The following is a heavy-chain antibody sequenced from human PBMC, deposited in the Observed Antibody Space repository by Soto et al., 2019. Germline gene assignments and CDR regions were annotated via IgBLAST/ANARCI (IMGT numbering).Heavy chain of an antibody. CDR2: IIPILGIA. Sequence: QVQLVQSGAEVKKPGSSVKVSCKASGGTFSSYTISWVRQAPGQGLEWMGRIIPILGIANYAQKFQGRVXIXAXTSTSTAYMELSSLRSEDTAVYYCARGASIAAAIDYWGQGTLVTVSS. CDR3: ARGASIAAAIDY. J-gene: IGHJ4*02. D-gene: IGHD6-13*01. CDR1: GGTFSSYT. V-gene: IGHV1-69*02.